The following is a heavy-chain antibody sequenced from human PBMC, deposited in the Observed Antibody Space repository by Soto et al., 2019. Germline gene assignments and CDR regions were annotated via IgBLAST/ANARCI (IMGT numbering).Heavy chain of an antibody. CDR1: GYTFTSYY. J-gene: IGHJ6*02. CDR3: ARDCSGGSCRPRYYYYGMDV. D-gene: IGHD2-15*01. CDR2: INPSGGST. Sequence: ASVKVSCKASGYTFTSYYMHWVRQAPGQGLEWMGIINPSGGSTSYAQKFQGRVTMTRDTSTSTVYMELSSLRSEDTAVYYCARDCSGGSCRPRYYYYGMDVWGQGTTVTVSS. V-gene: IGHV1-46*01.